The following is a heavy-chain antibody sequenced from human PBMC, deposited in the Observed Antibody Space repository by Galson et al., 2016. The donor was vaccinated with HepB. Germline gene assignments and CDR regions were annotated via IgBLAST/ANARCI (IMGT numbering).Heavy chain of an antibody. CDR2: IYNTGST. V-gene: IGHV4-61*01. CDR3: ARRSMIFNWFDP. Sequence: SETLSLTCTVSGGSVSSGSFYWSWIRQPPGQGLEWIGYIYNTGSTNYNPSLSSRVTIPLDTSKKQFSLKLNSVTAADTSVYYCARRSMIFNWFDPWGQGAPVTVSS. D-gene: IGHD3/OR15-3a*01. J-gene: IGHJ5*02. CDR1: GGSVSSGSFY.